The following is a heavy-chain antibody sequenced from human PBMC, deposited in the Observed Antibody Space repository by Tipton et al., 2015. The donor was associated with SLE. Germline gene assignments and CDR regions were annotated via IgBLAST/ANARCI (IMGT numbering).Heavy chain of an antibody. V-gene: IGHV3-30*02. CDR2: IWYDGSNK. Sequence: SLRLSCAASGFTFSSYGMHWVRQAPGKGLEWVALIWYDGSNKYYADSVKGRFTISRGNSKNTLYLQMNSLRAEDTAVFYCAKEALGYNSGWYSNRPGAYFDYWGQGTLVTVSS. J-gene: IGHJ4*02. CDR3: AKEALGYNSGWYSNRPGAYFDY. CDR1: GFTFSSYG. D-gene: IGHD6-19*01.